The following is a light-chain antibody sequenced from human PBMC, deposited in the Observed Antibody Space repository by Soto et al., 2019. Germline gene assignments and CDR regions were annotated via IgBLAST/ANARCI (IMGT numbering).Light chain of an antibody. J-gene: IGKJ4*01. V-gene: IGKV1-9*01. CDR3: QQLNRYRLT. CDR2: AVS. CDR1: QGISSY. Sequence: DLQLTQSPSFLSASVGDRVTITCRASQGISSYFAWYQQKPGKAPKLLIYAVSTLQSGVPSRFSGSASGTELTLTIRSLQPEYFATYYFQQLNRYRLTFGGGTKVAIK.